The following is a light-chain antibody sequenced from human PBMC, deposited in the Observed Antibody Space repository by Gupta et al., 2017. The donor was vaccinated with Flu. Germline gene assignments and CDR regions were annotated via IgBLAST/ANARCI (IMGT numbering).Light chain of an antibody. CDR1: SSDVGSYNL. V-gene: IGLV2-23*01. Sequence: ITISCTGTSSDVGSYNLVSWYQQHPGKAPKLMIYEGSKRPSGVSNRFSGSKSGNTASLTISGLQAEDEADYYCCSYAGSSTGVFGGGTKLTVL. J-gene: IGLJ3*02. CDR2: EGS. CDR3: CSYAGSSTGV.